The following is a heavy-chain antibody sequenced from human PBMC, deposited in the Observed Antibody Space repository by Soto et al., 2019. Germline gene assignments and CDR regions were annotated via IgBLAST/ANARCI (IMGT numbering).Heavy chain of an antibody. CDR3: AREVAVAGDFQH. V-gene: IGHV3-48*02. Sequence: PGGSLRLSCAASGFTFSTYSMNWVRQAPGKGLEWISYISYSSSTIYYADSVKGRFTISRDSARNSLYLQMNSLRDEDTAVYYCAREVAVAGDFQHWGQGTLVTVSS. D-gene: IGHD6-19*01. CDR1: GFTFSTYS. CDR2: ISYSSSTI. J-gene: IGHJ1*01.